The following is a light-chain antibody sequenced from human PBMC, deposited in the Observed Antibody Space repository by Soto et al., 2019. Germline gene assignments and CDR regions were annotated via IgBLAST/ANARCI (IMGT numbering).Light chain of an antibody. V-gene: IGLV1-40*01. CDR2: GTS. J-gene: IGLJ3*02. Sequence: VLTQPPSVSGAPGQRVTISCTGGASNIGANYDVHWYQQLPGTAPKLLIYGTSNRPSGVPDRFSGSKSGTSASLAITGLQAEDEAHYFCQSYDFTLGAFWVFGGGTKLTVL. CDR1: ASNIGANYD. CDR3: QSYDFTLGAFWV.